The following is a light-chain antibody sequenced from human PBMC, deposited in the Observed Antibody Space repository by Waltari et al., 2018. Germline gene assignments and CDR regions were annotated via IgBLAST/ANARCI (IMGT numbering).Light chain of an antibody. CDR3: QHNVRLPVT. V-gene: IGKV3-20*01. CDR1: QNVERS. J-gene: IGKJ1*01. CDR2: DTS. Sequence: CRAIQNVERSLVWYQQKPGQAPRLLIYDTSTRATGIPDRFSGSGSGTDFSLTIARLEPEDFAVYYCQHNVRLPVTFGQGTKVEI.